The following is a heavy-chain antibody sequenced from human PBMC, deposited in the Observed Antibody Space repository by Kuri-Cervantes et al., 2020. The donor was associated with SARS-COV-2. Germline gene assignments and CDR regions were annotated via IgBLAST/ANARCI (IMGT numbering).Heavy chain of an antibody. CDR3: ARAVWLQGPYCDY. J-gene: IGHJ4*02. D-gene: IGHD3-16*01. Sequence: GESLKISCAASGFDFSTYWMNWVRQAPGKGLEWVANIKQDESEKYYVGSVKGRFTISRDNAKNSLYLQMNSLRAEDTAVYYCARAVWLQGPYCDYWGQGILVTVSS. CDR2: IKQDESEK. CDR1: GFDFSTYW. V-gene: IGHV3-7*01.